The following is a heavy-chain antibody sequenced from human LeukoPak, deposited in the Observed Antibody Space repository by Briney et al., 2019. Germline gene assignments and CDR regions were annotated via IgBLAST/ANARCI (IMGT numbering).Heavy chain of an antibody. CDR1: GDSINSGSYH. J-gene: IGHJ4*02. D-gene: IGHD2-2*03. CDR3: ARDGSH. CDR2: IQHSGNT. V-gene: IGHV4-39*02. Sequence: SETLSLTCTVSGDSINSGSYHWGWIRQPPGKGLEWIGSIQHSGNTYHNPSRQGPLHLSVDTSKNQFSLKLNSVTAADTAVYYCARDGSHWGQGPLVTVSS.